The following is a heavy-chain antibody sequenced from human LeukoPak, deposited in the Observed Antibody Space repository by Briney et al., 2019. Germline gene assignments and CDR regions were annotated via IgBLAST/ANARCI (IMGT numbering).Heavy chain of an antibody. Sequence: SVKVSCKASGYTFTDYYVHWVRQAPAQGLEWMGWINPNTGATNYAQKFQGRVTMTRDTTINTAYMELSRMRSDDTAIYYCARDSSLRPFDYWGQGTLVSVSS. J-gene: IGHJ4*02. D-gene: IGHD2/OR15-2a*01. CDR3: ARDSSLRPFDY. CDR2: INPNTGAT. CDR1: GYTFTDYY. V-gene: IGHV1-2*02.